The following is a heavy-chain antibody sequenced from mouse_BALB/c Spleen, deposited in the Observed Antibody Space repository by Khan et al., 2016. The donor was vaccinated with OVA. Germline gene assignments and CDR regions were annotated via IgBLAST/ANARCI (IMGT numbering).Heavy chain of an antibody. D-gene: IGHD2-2*01. CDR1: GYSITSDYA. V-gene: IGHV3-2*02. CDR3: AIPSRYGYDY. CDR2: ISYSRST. Sequence: EVQLQESGPGLVTPSQSLSLTCTVTGYSITSDYAWNWIRQFTGDKLEWMGYISYSRSTSYNPSIKSRISITRDTSKNQFFLQLNSVTTEDTATYYCAIPSRYGYDYWGQGTTLTVSS. J-gene: IGHJ2*01.